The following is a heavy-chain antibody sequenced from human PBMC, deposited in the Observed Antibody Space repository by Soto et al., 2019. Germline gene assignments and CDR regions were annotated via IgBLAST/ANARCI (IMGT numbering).Heavy chain of an antibody. J-gene: IGHJ6*02. D-gene: IGHD1-26*01. CDR3: ARDSQHRLGTYWSGMDV. Sequence: EAQLVESGGGLVQRGGSLRLSCAASGFTFSNYHMNWVRQAPGKGLEWVSYISSSGSTIYYADSVKGRFTISRDIAKNSVYLQLDSLRDEDTAVYYCARDSQHRLGTYWSGMDVWSQWTTVTVSS. CDR1: GFTFSNYH. V-gene: IGHV3-48*02. CDR2: ISSSGSTI.